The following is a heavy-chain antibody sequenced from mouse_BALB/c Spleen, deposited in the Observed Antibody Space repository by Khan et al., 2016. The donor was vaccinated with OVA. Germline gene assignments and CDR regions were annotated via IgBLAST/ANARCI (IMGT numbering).Heavy chain of an antibody. J-gene: IGHJ4*01. CDR1: GFSLTGYG. D-gene: IGHD2-10*01. Sequence: QMQLEESGPGLVAPSQSLSITCTASGFSLTGYGVNWVRQPPGKGLEWLGMIWGDGSTDYNSGIKSRLSITKDNYKSQVLLKMNSLQTDDTARYCCAGSYYAIDGKAMDYWGQGNSVTVSA. CDR3: AGSYYAIDGKAMDY. V-gene: IGHV2-6-7*01. CDR2: IWGDGST.